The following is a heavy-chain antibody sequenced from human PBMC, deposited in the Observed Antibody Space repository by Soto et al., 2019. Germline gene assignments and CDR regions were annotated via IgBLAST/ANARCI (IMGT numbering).Heavy chain of an antibody. CDR3: ARSIVVVTAADY. V-gene: IGHV1-3*01. CDR2: INVGNGNT. CDR1: GYTFTSYA. J-gene: IGHJ4*02. Sequence: QVQLVQSGAEVKKPGASVKVSCKACGYTFTSYAMHWVRQAPGQRLEWMGWINVGNGNTKYSQKFQGRVTITRDTSASTAYMELSSLRSEDTAVYYCARSIVVVTAADYWGQGTLVTVSS. D-gene: IGHD2-21*02.